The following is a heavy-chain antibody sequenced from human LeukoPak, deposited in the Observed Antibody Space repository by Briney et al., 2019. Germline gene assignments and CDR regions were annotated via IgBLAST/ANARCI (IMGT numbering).Heavy chain of an antibody. J-gene: IGHJ4*02. Sequence: GASVKVSCKVSGYTLTELPMHWVRQAPGKGLEWMGGFDPEDGETIYAQKFQGRVTMTEDTSTDTAYMELSSLRSEDTAVYYCATGGSRDGYNRGVDYWGQGTLVTVSS. CDR3: ATGGSRDGYNRGVDY. CDR1: GYTLTELP. CDR2: FDPEDGET. V-gene: IGHV1-24*01. D-gene: IGHD5-24*01.